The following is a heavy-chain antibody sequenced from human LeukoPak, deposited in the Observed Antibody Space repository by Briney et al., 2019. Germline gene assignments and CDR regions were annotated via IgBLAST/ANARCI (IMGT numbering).Heavy chain of an antibody. CDR1: GFTFSSYS. Sequence: PGGSLRVSCAASGFTFSSYSMNWVRQAPGKGLEWVSSISSSSSYIYYADSVKGRFTISRDNAKNSLYLQMNSLRAEHTAVYYCARDPYNSNSDPHYFDYWGQGTLVTVSS. D-gene: IGHD1-7*01. J-gene: IGHJ4*02. CDR3: ARDPYNSNSDPHYFDY. V-gene: IGHV3-21*01. CDR2: ISSSSSYI.